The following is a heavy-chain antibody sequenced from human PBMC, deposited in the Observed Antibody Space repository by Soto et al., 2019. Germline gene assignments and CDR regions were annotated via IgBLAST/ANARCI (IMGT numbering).Heavy chain of an antibody. CDR1: GFTFSSYG. D-gene: IGHD6-13*01. CDR3: ARAKRIAAAGTEPAYYGMDV. V-gene: IGHV3-33*01. Sequence: QVQLVESGGGVVQPGRSLRLSCAASGFTFSSYGMHWVRQAPGKGLEWVAVIWYDGSNKYYADSVKGRFTISRDNSKNTLYLQMNSLRAEDTAVYYCARAKRIAAAGTEPAYYGMDVWGQGTTVTVSS. J-gene: IGHJ6*02. CDR2: IWYDGSNK.